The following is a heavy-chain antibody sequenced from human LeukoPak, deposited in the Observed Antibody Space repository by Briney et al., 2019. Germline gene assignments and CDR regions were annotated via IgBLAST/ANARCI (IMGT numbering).Heavy chain of an antibody. Sequence: GGSLRLSCAASGFTFSTYGMHWVRQAPGKGLEWVAVISYDGSNKYYADSVKGRFTISRDNSKNTLYLQMNSLRAEDTAVYYCARSVYYDSSGHDAFDIWGQGTMVTVSS. J-gene: IGHJ3*02. CDR1: GFTFSTYG. V-gene: IGHV3-30*19. CDR3: ARSVYYDSSGHDAFDI. CDR2: ISYDGSNK. D-gene: IGHD3-22*01.